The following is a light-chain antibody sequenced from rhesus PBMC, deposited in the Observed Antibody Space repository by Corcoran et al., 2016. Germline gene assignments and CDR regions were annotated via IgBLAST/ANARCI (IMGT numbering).Light chain of an antibody. Sequence: DIQMNQSPSSLSASVGDTVTITCRASQGISNYLAWYQQTPWKAPKPLIYYASNLESGVPSRFRGSGSWTDLCLTISSLQPEDFAIYYCQQHNSYPPTFGQGTKVEIK. CDR2: YAS. CDR1: QGISNY. J-gene: IGKJ1*01. V-gene: IGKV1S14*01. CDR3: QQHNSYPPT.